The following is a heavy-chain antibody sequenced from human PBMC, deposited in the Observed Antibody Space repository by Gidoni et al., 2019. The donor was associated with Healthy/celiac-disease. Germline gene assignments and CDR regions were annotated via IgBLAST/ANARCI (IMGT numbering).Heavy chain of an antibody. CDR1: GGTFSSYA. D-gene: IGHD6-13*01. CDR2: IIPIYGTA. Sequence: VQLVQSGAAVKKPGSSVKVSCKASGGTFSSYALSWVRQAPGQGLEWMGGIIPIYGTAKYAQKFQGRVTITADESTSTDYMELSSRRSEDTAVYYCARGRNSRYRENWFDPWGQGTLVTVSS. J-gene: IGHJ5*02. CDR3: ARGRNSRYRENWFDP. V-gene: IGHV1-69*01.